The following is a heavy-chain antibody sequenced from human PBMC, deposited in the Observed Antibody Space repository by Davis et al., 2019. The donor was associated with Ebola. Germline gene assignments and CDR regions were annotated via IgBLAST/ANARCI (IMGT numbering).Heavy chain of an antibody. CDR2: NYYSGIT. V-gene: IGHV4-59*11. CDR1: DGSISSHY. J-gene: IGHJ6*02. CDR3: ARNGWPTLPYYYYGMDV. Sequence: PSETLSLTCSFSDGSISSHYWSWIRQPPGKGLEWIGYNYYSGITNYNPSLTSRVTISVDTSKKQFSLKRSSVTAADTAVYYCARNGWPTLPYYYYGMDVWGQGTTVTVSS. D-gene: IGHD6-19*01.